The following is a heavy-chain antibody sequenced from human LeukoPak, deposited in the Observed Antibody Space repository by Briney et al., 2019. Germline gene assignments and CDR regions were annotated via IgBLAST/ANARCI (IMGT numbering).Heavy chain of an antibody. CDR3: AREYYYGSGGSEFDY. V-gene: IGHV4-59*01. D-gene: IGHD3-10*01. CDR1: GGSISSYY. CDR2: IYYSGST. Sequence: SETLSLTCTVSGGSISSYYWSWIRQPPGKGLEWIGYIYYSGSTNYNPSLKSRVTISVDTSKNQFSLKLSSVTAADTAVYYCAREYYYGSGGSEFDYWGQGTLVTVSS. J-gene: IGHJ4*02.